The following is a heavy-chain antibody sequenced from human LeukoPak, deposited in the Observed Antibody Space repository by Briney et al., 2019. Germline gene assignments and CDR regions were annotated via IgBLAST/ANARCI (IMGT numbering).Heavy chain of an antibody. CDR3: GSHFGVGYYFDY. CDR2: IGSNGGDT. J-gene: IGHJ4*02. D-gene: IGHD3-3*01. V-gene: IGHV3-23*01. CDR1: GFTFSSYA. Sequence: GGSLRLSCAASGFTFSSYAMSWVRQAPGKGLEWVSAIGSNGGDTFYADSVKGRFTLSRDNSKNTLYLQMNSLRVEDTAVYYCGSHFGVGYYFDYWGQGTLVTVSS.